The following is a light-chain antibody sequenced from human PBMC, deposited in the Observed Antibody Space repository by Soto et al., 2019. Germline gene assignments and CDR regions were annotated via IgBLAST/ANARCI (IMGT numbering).Light chain of an antibody. V-gene: IGLV3-21*02. CDR3: QVWDRSSDHPGV. Sequence: SYELTQPPSVSVAPGQTASIACGGNNIGSKSVHWYQQKPGQAPVLVVYDNRDRPSGIPERLSGSNSGNTATLTISRVEAGDEADYFCQVWDRSSDHPGVFGGGTQLTVL. CDR2: DNR. CDR1: NIGSKS. J-gene: IGLJ2*01.